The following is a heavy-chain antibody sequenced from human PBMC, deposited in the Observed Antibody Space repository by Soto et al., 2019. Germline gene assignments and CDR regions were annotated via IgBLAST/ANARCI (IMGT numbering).Heavy chain of an antibody. CDR3: AKETVVVVAATGGAFDI. CDR1: GFTSSRFA. CDR2: TSGSGDRT. J-gene: IGHJ3*02. D-gene: IGHD2-15*01. Sequence: EVQLLESGGGLVQPGGSLRLSCAASGFTSSRFAMSWVRQAPGKGLEWVSGTSGSGDRTYYADSVKGRFTISRDNSKNTLYLQMNRLRVEDTAVYYCAKETVVVVAATGGAFDIWGQGTIVTVSS. V-gene: IGHV3-23*01.